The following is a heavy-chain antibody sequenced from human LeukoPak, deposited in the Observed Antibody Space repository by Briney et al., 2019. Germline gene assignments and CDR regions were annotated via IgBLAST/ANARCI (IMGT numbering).Heavy chain of an antibody. CDR2: ISSSGSTI. D-gene: IGHD6-13*01. CDR1: GFTFSSYE. J-gene: IGHJ4*02. Sequence: GGSLRLSCAASGFTFSSYEMNWVRQAPGKGLERVSYISSSGSTIYYADSVKGRFTISRDNAKNSLYLQMNSLRAEDAAVYYCARSAAAGTFPDYWGQGTLVTVSS. V-gene: IGHV3-48*03. CDR3: ARSAAAGTFPDY.